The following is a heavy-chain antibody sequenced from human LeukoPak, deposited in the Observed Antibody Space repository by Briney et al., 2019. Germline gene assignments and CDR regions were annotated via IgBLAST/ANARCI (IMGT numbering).Heavy chain of an antibody. J-gene: IGHJ4*02. CDR1: DYTFTNYG. D-gene: IGHD3-10*01. CDR3: ARGMNFQPFDY. Sequence: ASVKVSCKASDYTFTNYGISWVRQAPGQGLEWMGWISAYNGNTNYAQKLQGRVTMTTDTSTSTGYMELRSLRSDDTAVYYCARGMNFQPFDYWGQGTLVTVSS. V-gene: IGHV1-18*01. CDR2: ISAYNGNT.